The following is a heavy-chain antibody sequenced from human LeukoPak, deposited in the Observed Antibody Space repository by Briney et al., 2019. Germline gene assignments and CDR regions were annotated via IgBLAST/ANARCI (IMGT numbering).Heavy chain of an antibody. CDR2: INHSGST. Sequence: PSETLSLTCAVYGGSFSGYYWSWIRQPPGKGLEWIGEINHSGSTNYNPSLKSRVTISVDTSKNQFSLKLSSVTAADTAVYYCARHHRVTILRYFDRFPSKYYFDYWGQGTLVTVSS. D-gene: IGHD3-9*01. V-gene: IGHV4-34*01. J-gene: IGHJ4*02. CDR3: ARHHRVTILRYFDRFPSKYYFDY. CDR1: GGSFSGYY.